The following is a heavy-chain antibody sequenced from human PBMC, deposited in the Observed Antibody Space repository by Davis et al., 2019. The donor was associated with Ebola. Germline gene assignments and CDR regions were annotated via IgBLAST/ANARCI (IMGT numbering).Heavy chain of an antibody. CDR1: GGTFSSYA. Sequence: SVKVSCKASGGTFSSYAISWVRQAPGQGLEWMGRIIPILGIANYAQKFQGRVTITADKSTSTAYMELSSLRSEDTAVYYCARDAGITMIVVPLDLWGRGTLVTVSS. CDR2: IIPILGIA. J-gene: IGHJ2*01. D-gene: IGHD3-22*01. CDR3: ARDAGITMIVVPLDL. V-gene: IGHV1-69*04.